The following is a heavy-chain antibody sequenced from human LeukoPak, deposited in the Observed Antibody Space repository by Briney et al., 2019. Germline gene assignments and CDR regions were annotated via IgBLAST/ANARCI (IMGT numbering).Heavy chain of an antibody. CDR3: ARALPGYYGMDV. V-gene: IGHV3-74*01. CDR2: INTDGSTT. J-gene: IGHJ6*02. Sequence: GGSLRLSCAASGFTFSSYWMHWVRQAPGKGLVWVSRINTDGSTTTYADSVKGRFTISRDNAKNTLYLQMNILRAEDTAVYYCARALPGYYGMDVWGQGTTVTVSS. CDR1: GFTFSSYW. D-gene: IGHD7-27*01.